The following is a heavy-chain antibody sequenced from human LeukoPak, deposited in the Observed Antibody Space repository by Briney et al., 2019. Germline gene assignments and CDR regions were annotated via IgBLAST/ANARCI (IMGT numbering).Heavy chain of an antibody. CDR1: GFTFIA. J-gene: IGHJ4*02. V-gene: IGHV3-23*01. CDR2: INSVEDT. Sequence: GESLRLSCAASGFTFIAVDWVRQAPGMGLEWVSTINSVEDTYCSESVRGRFTVSRDKSKNTVYLHMNSLRAEDTAVYHCAKWFRGSGSDRFYDKWGQGTLVTVSS. D-gene: IGHD3-10*01. CDR3: AKWFRGSGSDRFYDK.